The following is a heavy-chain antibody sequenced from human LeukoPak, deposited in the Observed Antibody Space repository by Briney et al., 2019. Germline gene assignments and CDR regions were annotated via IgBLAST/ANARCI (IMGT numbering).Heavy chain of an antibody. CDR3: ATYYDFWSAYRSDY. D-gene: IGHD3-3*01. CDR2: NPDGSEK. J-gene: IGHJ4*02. Sequence: NPDGSEKLYVDSVKGLFTISRDNAENSLYLQMNSLRAEDTAVYYCATYYDFWSAYRSDYWGQGTLVTVSS. V-gene: IGHV3-7*01.